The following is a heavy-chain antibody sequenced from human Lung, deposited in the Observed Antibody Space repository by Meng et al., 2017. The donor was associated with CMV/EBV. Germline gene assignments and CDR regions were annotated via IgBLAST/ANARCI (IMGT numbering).Heavy chain of an antibody. CDR2: ISGSGGST. CDR3: AKGGSTSYYYYGMDV. D-gene: IGHD2-2*01. J-gene: IGHJ6*02. Sequence: GESXKISCAASGFTFSSYAMSWVRQAPGKGLEWVSAISGSGGSTYYADSVKGRFTISRDNSRNTLYLQMNGLRAEDTAVYYCAKGGSTSYYYYGMDVWGQGTTVTVSS. CDR1: GFTFSSYA. V-gene: IGHV3-23*01.